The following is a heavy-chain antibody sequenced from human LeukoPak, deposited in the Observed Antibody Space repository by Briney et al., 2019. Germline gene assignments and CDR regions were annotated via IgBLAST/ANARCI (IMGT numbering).Heavy chain of an antibody. V-gene: IGHV4-34*01. Sequence: PSETLSLTCAVYGGSFSGYYWSWIRQPPGKGLEWIGEINHSGSTNYNPSLKSRVTISVDTSKNQFSLKLSSVTAADTAVYYRARVPYWFDPWGQGTLVTVSS. CDR1: GGSFSGYY. CDR2: INHSGST. J-gene: IGHJ5*02. CDR3: ARVPYWFDP.